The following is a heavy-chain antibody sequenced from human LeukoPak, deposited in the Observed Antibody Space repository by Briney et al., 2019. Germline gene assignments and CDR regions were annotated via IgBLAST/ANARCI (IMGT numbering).Heavy chain of an antibody. Sequence: PSETLSLTCTVSGGSISSGSYYWSWIRQPAGKGLEWIGRIYTSGSTNYNPSLKSRVTISVDTSKNQFSLKLSSVTAADTAVYYCASESSPPNLLSPGNWYFDYWGQGTLVTVSS. CDR2: IYTSGST. D-gene: IGHD3-10*01. CDR3: ASESSPPNLLSPGNWYFDY. J-gene: IGHJ4*02. V-gene: IGHV4-61*02. CDR1: GGSISSGSYY.